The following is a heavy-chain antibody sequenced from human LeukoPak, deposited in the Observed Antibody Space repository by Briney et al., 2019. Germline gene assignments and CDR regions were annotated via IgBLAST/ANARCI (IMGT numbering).Heavy chain of an antibody. J-gene: IGHJ4*02. Sequence: PSETLSLTCAVYGVSFSGYYWSWLRQPPGKGLEWIGEINHSGSTNYNPSLKSRVTISVDTSKNQFSLKLSSVTAADTAVYYCARDRSYVWGSYRYTVDYFDYWGQGTLVTVSP. V-gene: IGHV4-34*01. D-gene: IGHD3-16*02. CDR3: ARDRSYVWGSYRYTVDYFDY. CDR2: INHSGST. CDR1: GVSFSGYY.